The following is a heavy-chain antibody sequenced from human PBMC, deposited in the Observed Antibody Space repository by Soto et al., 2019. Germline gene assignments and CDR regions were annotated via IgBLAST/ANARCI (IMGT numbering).Heavy chain of an antibody. J-gene: IGHJ4*02. CDR1: GGTFSSYA. CDR3: AREGIGDCSGGSCYVLDY. CDR2: IIPIFGTA. V-gene: IGHV1-69*12. Sequence: QVQLVQSGAEVKKPGSSVKVSCKASGGTFSSYAISWVRQAPGQGLEWMGGIIPIFGTANYAQKFQGRVTITADESTSTADMELSSLRSEDTAVYYCAREGIGDCSGGSCYVLDYWGQGTLVTVSS. D-gene: IGHD2-15*01.